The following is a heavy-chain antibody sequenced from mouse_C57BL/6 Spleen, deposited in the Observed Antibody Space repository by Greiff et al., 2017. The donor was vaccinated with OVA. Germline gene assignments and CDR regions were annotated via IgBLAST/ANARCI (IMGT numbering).Heavy chain of an antibody. D-gene: IGHD2-3*01. Sequence: QVQLQQPGAELVRPGSSVQLSCTASGYTFTSSWMHWVKQRPIQGLEWIGNIDPSDSETHYNQKFKDKATLTVDKSSSTAYMQLSSLTSEDSAVYYCARRDDGYYGGYFDYWGQGTTLTVSS. CDR2: IDPSDSET. V-gene: IGHV1-52*01. CDR1: GYTFTSSW. CDR3: ARRDDGYYGGYFDY. J-gene: IGHJ2*01.